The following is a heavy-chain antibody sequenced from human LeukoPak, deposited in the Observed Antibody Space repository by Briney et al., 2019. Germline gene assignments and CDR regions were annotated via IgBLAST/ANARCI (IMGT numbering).Heavy chain of an antibody. J-gene: IGHJ6*02. D-gene: IGHD4-17*01. CDR2: IYPGDSDT. CDR3: ARVRVTTSLYYYYGLDV. Sequence: GESLKISCKGSGYSFTSYWIGWVRPMPGKGLEWMGIIYPGDSDTRYSPSLQGHVTISADKSISTAYLQWSSLKASDTAMYYCARVRVTTSLYYYYGLDVWGQGTTVTVSS. V-gene: IGHV5-51*01. CDR1: GYSFTSYW.